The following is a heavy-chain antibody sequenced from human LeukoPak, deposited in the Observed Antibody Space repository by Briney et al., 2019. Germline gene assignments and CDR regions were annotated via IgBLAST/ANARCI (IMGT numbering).Heavy chain of an antibody. Sequence: GGSLRLSCAASGFTFSSYWMHWVRQAPGKGLVWVSRINSDGSSTSYADSVKGRFTISRDNAKNTLYLQMNSLRAEDTAVYFCAKRTDASRYSGSDYWGQGTLVTVSS. CDR1: GFTFSSYW. D-gene: IGHD5-12*01. CDR3: AKRTDASRYSGSDY. CDR2: INSDGSST. V-gene: IGHV3-74*01. J-gene: IGHJ4*02.